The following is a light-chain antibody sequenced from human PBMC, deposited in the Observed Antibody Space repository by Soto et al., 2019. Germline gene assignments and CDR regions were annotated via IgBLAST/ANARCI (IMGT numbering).Light chain of an antibody. CDR3: QQYNNWPPST. J-gene: IGKJ2*02. Sequence: EILMTQSPATLSLSPGEIATLSCRASQSVSSNLTWYQQKPGQAPRLLIYGASTRATGIPARFSGSGYGTEFTRTISSLQSEDFAVYYCQQYNNWPPSTFGQGTKLEIK. CDR1: QSVSSN. V-gene: IGKV3-15*01. CDR2: GAS.